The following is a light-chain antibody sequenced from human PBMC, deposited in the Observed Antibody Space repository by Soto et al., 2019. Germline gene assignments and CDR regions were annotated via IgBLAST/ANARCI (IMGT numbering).Light chain of an antibody. CDR3: AAWDDNLNAYV. V-gene: IGLV1-47*02. CDR1: TSNIGTFY. Sequence: QAVVTQPPSTSSTPGQTVTISCSGSTSNIGTFYVYWYQHLPGTAPKLLIYIGDQRASGVSDRFSASKSGTSASLAISGLRSDDEADYYCAAWDDNLNAYVFGSGTKVTV. J-gene: IGLJ1*01. CDR2: IGD.